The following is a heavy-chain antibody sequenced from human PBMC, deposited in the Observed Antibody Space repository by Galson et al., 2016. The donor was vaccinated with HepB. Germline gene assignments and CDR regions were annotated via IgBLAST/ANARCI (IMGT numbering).Heavy chain of an antibody. J-gene: IGHJ4*02. D-gene: IGHD2-21*01. CDR3: VRDRREYCGESSCYVNDY. CDR2: ISGTAFLA. CDR1: GFTFNDYY. V-gene: IGHV3-11*04. Sequence: SLRLSCAASGFTFNDYYMSWIRQIPGRGLEWVSSISGTAFLADYTDPVKGRFTISRDNAENSLYLQMNSLRAEDTAVYFCVRDRREYCGESSCYVNDYWGQGIRVTVSS.